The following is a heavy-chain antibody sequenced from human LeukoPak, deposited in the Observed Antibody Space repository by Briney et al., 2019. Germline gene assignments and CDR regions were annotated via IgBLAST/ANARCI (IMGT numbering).Heavy chain of an antibody. D-gene: IGHD6-19*01. CDR3: ARTNPGCGPSCFDY. V-gene: IGHV1-2*06. CDR2: INPNSGGT. CDR1: GYTFTSYY. J-gene: IGHJ4*02. Sequence: ASVKVSCKVSGYTFTSYYMHWVRQAPGQGLEWMGRINPNSGGTNYAQKLQGRVTMTTDTSTSTAYMELRSLRSDDTAVYYCARTNPGCGPSCFDYWGQGTLVTVSS.